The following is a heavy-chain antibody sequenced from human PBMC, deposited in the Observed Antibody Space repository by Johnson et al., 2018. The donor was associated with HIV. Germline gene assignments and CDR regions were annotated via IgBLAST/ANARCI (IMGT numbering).Heavy chain of an antibody. CDR3: ARGSYDGDSFDI. J-gene: IGHJ3*02. CDR2: IGTAGDT. D-gene: IGHD3-10*01. V-gene: IGHV3-13*01. Sequence: VQLVESGGGLVQPGGSLRLSCAASGFTFSSYDMHWVRQATGKGLEWVSAIGTAGDTYYPGSVKGRFTISRDNAKNSLYLQVSTLTAGDTALYYCARGSYDGDSFDIWGQGTMVTVSS. CDR1: GFTFSSYD.